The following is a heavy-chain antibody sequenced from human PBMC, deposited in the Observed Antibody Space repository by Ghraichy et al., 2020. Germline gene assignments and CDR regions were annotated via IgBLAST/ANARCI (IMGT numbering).Heavy chain of an antibody. CDR1: DFTFSSYY. D-gene: IGHD5-12*01. CDR3: ARDGGYDYAFDN. Sequence: GGSLRLSCASSDFTFSSYYMHAVRRAPRKWLEWMAVIWYDGINKYYADSVKGRFTISRDNSKNTLYLQMNSLRAEDTAVYYCARDGGYDYAFDNWGQGTMVNAS. J-gene: IGHJ3*02. V-gene: IGHV3-33*01. CDR2: IWYDGINK.